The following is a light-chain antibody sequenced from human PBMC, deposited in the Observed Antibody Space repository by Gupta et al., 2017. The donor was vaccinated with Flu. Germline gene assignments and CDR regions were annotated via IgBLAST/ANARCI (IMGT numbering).Light chain of an antibody. Sequence: ITVRFSQSLVYSDGENLYTCFQQRAGQSPRRLIYKVSIRDAGVPDIFSGSGAGTDFTLKISRVEADYVGFYYCMQSTRCPTFGQGTKLEIK. CDR1: QSLVYSDGENL. CDR3: MQSTRCPT. J-gene: IGKJ2*01. V-gene: IGKV2-30*01. CDR2: KVS.